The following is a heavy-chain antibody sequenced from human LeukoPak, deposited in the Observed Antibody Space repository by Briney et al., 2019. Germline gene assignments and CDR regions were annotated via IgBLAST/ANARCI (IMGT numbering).Heavy chain of an antibody. D-gene: IGHD3-16*02. Sequence: GGSLRLSCAASGFTFSSYGIHWVRQAPGKGLEWVAFIRYDGSNKYYADSVKGRFTISRDNSKNTVYVQMNSLRAEDTAVYYCAKVPGRTFGGVIVRGYYFDYWGQGTLVTVSS. CDR3: AKVPGRTFGGVIVRGYYFDY. CDR2: IRYDGSNK. V-gene: IGHV3-30*02. CDR1: GFTFSSYG. J-gene: IGHJ4*02.